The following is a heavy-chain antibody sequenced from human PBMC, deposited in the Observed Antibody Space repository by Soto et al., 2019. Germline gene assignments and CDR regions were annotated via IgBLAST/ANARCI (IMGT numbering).Heavy chain of an antibody. CDR3: ARGERADY. CDR1: GGTFSSYT. V-gene: IGHV1-69*02. D-gene: IGHD1-26*01. J-gene: IGHJ4*02. CDR2: IIPILGIA. Sequence: QVQLVQSGAEVKKPGSSVKVSCKASGGTFSSYTISWVRQAPGQGLELMGRIIPILGIANYAQKFQGRVTITADKSTSTAQRELSSLRSEDTAVYYWARGERADYWGQGTLVTVSS.